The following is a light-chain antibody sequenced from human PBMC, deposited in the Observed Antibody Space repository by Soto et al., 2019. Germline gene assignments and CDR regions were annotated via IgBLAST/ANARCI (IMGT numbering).Light chain of an antibody. CDR2: GAS. J-gene: IGKJ4*01. CDR3: QHHTNWPLA. CDR1: HSVSSR. V-gene: IGKV3-15*01. Sequence: EIVMTQSPATLSVSPGERATLSCRASHSVSSRLAWYQQKPGQAPRLLIYGASTRATGLPARFSGSGSGTEFTLTISSLQSEDFAVYYCQHHTNWPLAFGGGTKVDIK.